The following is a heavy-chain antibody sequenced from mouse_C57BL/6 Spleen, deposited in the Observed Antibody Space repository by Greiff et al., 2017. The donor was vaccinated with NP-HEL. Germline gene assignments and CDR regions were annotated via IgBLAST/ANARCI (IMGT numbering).Heavy chain of an antibody. CDR2: INPNNGGT. V-gene: IGHV1-26*01. D-gene: IGHD2-1*01. CDR3: ARWVVTTPYYYAMDY. CDR1: GYTFTDYY. J-gene: IGHJ4*01. Sequence: EVKLQQSGPELVKPGASVKISCKASGYTFTDYYMNWVKQSHGKSLEWIGDINPNNGGTSYNQKFKGKATLTVDKSSSTAYMELRSLTSEDSAVYYCARWVVTTPYYYAMDYWGQGTSVTVSS.